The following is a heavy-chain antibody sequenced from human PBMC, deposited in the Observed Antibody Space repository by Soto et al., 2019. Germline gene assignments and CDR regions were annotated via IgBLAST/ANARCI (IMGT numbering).Heavy chain of an antibody. V-gene: IGHV3-23*01. CDR2: ISASGRST. J-gene: IGHJ6*02. CDR1: GLTFSTSA. D-gene: IGHD2-15*01. CDR3: AKDPPSEKLQPDYGMDV. Sequence: GGSLRLSCAASGLTFSTSAMSWVRQAPGKGLEWVSLISASGRSTDYADSVKGRFTISRDNSKSTVYLQMNSLRADDTAVYYCAKDPPSEKLQPDYGMDVWGQGTTVTISS.